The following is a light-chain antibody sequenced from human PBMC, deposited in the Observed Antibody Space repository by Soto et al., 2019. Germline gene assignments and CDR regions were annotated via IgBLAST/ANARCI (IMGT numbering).Light chain of an antibody. CDR2: DAS. CDR3: QQRSSWPRT. Sequence: EIVLTQSPATLSLSPGERATLSCRASQSVSSYLAWYQQKACQAPRPLLYDASNRATGIPARFSRSGSATYSTLTISSLEPEDFASYYCQQRSSWPRTFGGGTKVEIK. CDR1: QSVSSY. J-gene: IGKJ4*01. V-gene: IGKV3-11*01.